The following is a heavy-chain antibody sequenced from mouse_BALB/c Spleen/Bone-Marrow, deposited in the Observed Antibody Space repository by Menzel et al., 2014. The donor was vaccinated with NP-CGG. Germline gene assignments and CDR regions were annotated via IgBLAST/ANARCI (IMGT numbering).Heavy chain of an antibody. D-gene: IGHD2-10*01. CDR3: ARAYYVNYDAMDY. CDR1: GYTFSNYW. J-gene: IGHJ4*01. CDR2: ILPGSGST. V-gene: IGHV1-9*01. Sequence: VQLQQSGAELMKPGASMKISCKATGYTFSNYWIEWVKQRPGHGLEWIGEILPGSGSTNYNGRFKGKATFTADTSSNTAYMQLSSLTSEDSAVYYCARAYYVNYDAMDYWGQGTSVTVSS.